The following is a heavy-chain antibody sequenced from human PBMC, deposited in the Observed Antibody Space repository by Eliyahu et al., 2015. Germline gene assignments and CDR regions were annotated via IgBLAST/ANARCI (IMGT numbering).Heavy chain of an antibody. CDR1: GFTFXSYA. CDR2: ISYDGSNK. D-gene: IGHD6-13*01. Sequence: QVQLVESGGGVVQPGRSLRLSCAASGFTFXSYAMHWVRQAPGKGLEWVAVISYDGSNKYYADSVKGRFTISRDNSKNTLYLQMNSLRAEDTAVYYCARDIAGDYWGQGTLVTVSS. J-gene: IGHJ4*02. CDR3: ARDIAGDY. V-gene: IGHV3-30*04.